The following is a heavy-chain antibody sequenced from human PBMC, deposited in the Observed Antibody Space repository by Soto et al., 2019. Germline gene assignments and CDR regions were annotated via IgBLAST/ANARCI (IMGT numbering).Heavy chain of an antibody. J-gene: IGHJ4*02. D-gene: IGHD2-15*01. V-gene: IGHV3-23*01. CDR3: AKVFSPGPGGSCSSVY. Sequence: GGSLRLSCAASGFTFSSYAMSWVRQAPGKGLEWVSAISGSGGSTYYADSVKGRFTISRDNSKNTLYLQMNSLRAEDTAVYYCAKVFSPGPGGSCSSVYWGQGPLVTVFS. CDR2: ISGSGGST. CDR1: GFTFSSYA.